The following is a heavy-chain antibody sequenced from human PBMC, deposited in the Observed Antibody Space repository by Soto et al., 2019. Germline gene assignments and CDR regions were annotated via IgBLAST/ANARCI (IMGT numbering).Heavy chain of an antibody. D-gene: IGHD2-2*01. CDR3: ASNYCSSTSCYGWFDP. CDR2: IHYSGST. Sequence: SETLSLTCTVSGGSISSDYWSWIRQPPGKGLEWIGYIHYSGSTNYNPSLKSRVTISVDTSKNQFSLKLSSVTAADTAVYYCASNYCSSTSCYGWFDPWGQGTLVTVSS. V-gene: IGHV4-59*08. J-gene: IGHJ5*02. CDR1: GGSISSDY.